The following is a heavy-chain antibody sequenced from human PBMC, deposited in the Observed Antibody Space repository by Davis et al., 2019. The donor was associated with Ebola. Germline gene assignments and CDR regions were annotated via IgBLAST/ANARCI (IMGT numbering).Heavy chain of an antibody. D-gene: IGHD1-20*01. CDR1: GFTFSSYA. Sequence: GGSLRLSCAASGFTFSSYAMSWVRQAPGKGLEWVSAISGSGGSTYYADSVKGRFTISRDNSKNTLYLQMNSLRAEDTAVYYCARVITGNLYHYYYGMDVWGQGTTVTVSS. CDR2: ISGSGGST. J-gene: IGHJ6*02. V-gene: IGHV3-23*01. CDR3: ARVITGNLYHYYYGMDV.